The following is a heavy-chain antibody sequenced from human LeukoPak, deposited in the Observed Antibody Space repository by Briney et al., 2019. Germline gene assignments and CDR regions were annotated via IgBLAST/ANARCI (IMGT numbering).Heavy chain of an antibody. J-gene: IGHJ3*02. Sequence: SVKVSCKASGGTFSSYAISWVRQAPGQGLEWMGGIIPIFGTANYAQKFRGRVTITADESTSTAYMELSSLRSEDTAVYYCATSSSSLDAFDIWGQGTMVTVSS. CDR1: GGTFSSYA. CDR3: ATSSSSLDAFDI. D-gene: IGHD6-13*01. CDR2: IIPIFGTA. V-gene: IGHV1-69*13.